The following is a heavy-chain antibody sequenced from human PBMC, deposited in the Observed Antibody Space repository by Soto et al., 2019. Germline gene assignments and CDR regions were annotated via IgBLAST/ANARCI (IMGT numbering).Heavy chain of an antibody. D-gene: IGHD1-20*01. CDR1: GYSFTSYW. Sequence: PGESLKISCEGSGYSFTSYWISWVRQMPGKGLEWVGRIDPSDSFANYNPSFQGHVTISADKSTSTAFLQWSSLKASDTAMYYCARHNPPLGYSGITGIYSGMDVWGQGTTVTVSS. J-gene: IGHJ6*02. V-gene: IGHV5-10-1*01. CDR3: ARHNPPLGYSGITGIYSGMDV. CDR2: IDPSDSFA.